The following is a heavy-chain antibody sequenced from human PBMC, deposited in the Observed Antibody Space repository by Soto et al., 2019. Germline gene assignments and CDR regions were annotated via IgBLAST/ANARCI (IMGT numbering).Heavy chain of an antibody. V-gene: IGHV4-59*01. J-gene: IGHJ6*03. D-gene: IGHD3-10*01. Sequence: PSETLSLTCTVSGGSISSYYWSWIRQPPGKGPEWIGYIYYSGSTNYNPSLKSRGTISVDTSKNQFSLKLSSVTAADTAVYYCARVGGYGSGSYYKYYYYMDVWGKGTTVTVSS. CDR1: GGSISSYY. CDR3: ARVGGYGSGSYYKYYYYMDV. CDR2: IYYSGST.